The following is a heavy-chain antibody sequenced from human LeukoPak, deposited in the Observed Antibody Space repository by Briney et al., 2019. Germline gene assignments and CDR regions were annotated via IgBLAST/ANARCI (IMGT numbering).Heavy chain of an antibody. J-gene: IGHJ4*02. V-gene: IGHV3-74*01. CDR1: GFTFSSYW. Sequence: GGSLRLSCAASGFTFSSYWMHWVRQAPGKGLVWVSRINSDGSSTSYADSVKGRFTISRDNAKNTLYLQMDSLRAEDTAVYYCARVGSGSHYKDYWGQGTLVTVSS. D-gene: IGHD3-10*01. CDR2: INSDGSST. CDR3: ARVGSGSHYKDY.